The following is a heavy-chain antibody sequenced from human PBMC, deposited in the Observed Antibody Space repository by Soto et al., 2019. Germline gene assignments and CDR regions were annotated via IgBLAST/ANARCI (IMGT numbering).Heavy chain of an antibody. J-gene: IGHJ4*02. CDR1: GGSISSYY. CDR2: IYYSGST. CDR3: ARVVPDTFGGVIAKDY. Sequence: QVQLQESGPGLVKPSETLSLTCTVSGGSISSYYWSWIRQPPGKGLEWIGYIYYSGSTNYNPSLKSRVTISVDTSKNQFSLKLSSVTAADTAVYYCARVVPDTFGGVIAKDYWGLGTLVTVSS. V-gene: IGHV4-59*01. D-gene: IGHD3-16*02.